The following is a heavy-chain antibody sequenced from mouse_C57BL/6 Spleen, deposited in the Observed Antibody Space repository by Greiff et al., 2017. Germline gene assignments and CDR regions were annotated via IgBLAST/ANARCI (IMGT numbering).Heavy chain of an antibody. CDR2: IYPGDGDT. J-gene: IGHJ4*01. V-gene: IGHV1-82*01. CDR1: GYAFSSSW. D-gene: IGHD1-1*01. CDR3: APITTAIDY. Sequence: VQLQESGPELVKPGASVKISCKASGYAFSSSWMNWVKQRPGKGLEWIGRIYPGDGDTNYNGKFKGKATLTADKSSSTAYMQLSSLTSEDSAVYFCAPITTAIDYWGQGTSVTVSS.